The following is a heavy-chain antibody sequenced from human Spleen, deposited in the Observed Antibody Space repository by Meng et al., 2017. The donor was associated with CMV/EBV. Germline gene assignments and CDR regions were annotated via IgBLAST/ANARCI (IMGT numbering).Heavy chain of an antibody. D-gene: IGHD1-26*01. CDR2: INPTSSGT. CDR3: ARDGSEGGFDP. Sequence: SCEASGYTFTGYYMHWVRQAPGQGLEWMGWINPTSSGTNYAQKFPGRVTMTRDTSISTAYMELSRLSSDDTAVYYCARDGSEGGFDPWGQGTLVTVSS. CDR1: GYTFTGYY. V-gene: IGHV1-2*02. J-gene: IGHJ5*02.